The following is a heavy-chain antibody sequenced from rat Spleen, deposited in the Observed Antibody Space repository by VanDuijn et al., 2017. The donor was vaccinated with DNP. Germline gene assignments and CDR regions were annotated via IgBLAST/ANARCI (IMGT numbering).Heavy chain of an antibody. CDR1: GFTFSDYG. J-gene: IGHJ1*01. CDR3: AKATNNWDWYFDF. CDR2: ISYDGYSA. V-gene: IGHV5-20*01. Sequence: EVQLVESGGGLVQPGRSMKLSCAASGFTFSDYGMAWVLQAPTEGLEWIASISYDGYSAYYRDSVKGRFSISRDNAKSTLYLQMESLRSEETATYYCAKATNNWDWYFDFWGPGTMVTVSS. D-gene: IGHD1-10*01.